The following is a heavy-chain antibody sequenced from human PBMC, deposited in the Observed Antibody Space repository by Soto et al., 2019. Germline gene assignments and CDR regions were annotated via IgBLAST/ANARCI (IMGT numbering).Heavy chain of an antibody. CDR2: IYYTGST. V-gene: IGHV4-59*01. CDR3: ARGSTHYYYDSSGYFIDY. CDR1: GCSMSNYY. J-gene: IGHJ4*02. D-gene: IGHD3-22*01. Sequence: PXETLSLTCTVAGCSMSNYYWSWIRQPPGKGLEWIAYIYYTGSTNYNPSLKSRVTISIDTSKSQFSLKLSSVTAADTAVYYCARGSTHYYYDSSGYFIDYWGQGTLVTVSS.